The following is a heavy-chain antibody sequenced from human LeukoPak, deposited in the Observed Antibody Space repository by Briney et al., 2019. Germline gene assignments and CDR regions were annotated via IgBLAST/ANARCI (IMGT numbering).Heavy chain of an antibody. CDR3: ARGSDDYKLGNH. CDR1: GDSFDNSYW. J-gene: IGHJ5*02. CDR2: IYSSEYT. V-gene: IGHV4-39*01. Sequence: PSETLSLSSTVSGDSFDNSYWWTWVRQPPGKRPEWIGTIYSSEYTYYHPSLRSRATISADTSRNLFSLKLNSVTAADTAVYYCARGSDDYKLGNHWGHGTLVTVSS. D-gene: IGHD5-24*01.